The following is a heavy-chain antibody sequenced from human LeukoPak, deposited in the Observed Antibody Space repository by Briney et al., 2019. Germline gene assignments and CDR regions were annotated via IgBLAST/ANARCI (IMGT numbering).Heavy chain of an antibody. D-gene: IGHD6-13*01. V-gene: IGHV4-59*01. Sequence: SETLSLTCTVSGDSISGFYWSWIRQSPGMGLEWIGNIHSSGNTNYNPSLKSRVTLSEDTSTNQFFLKVISVTTADTAVYYCASSIAAAGAEYFQHWGQGTLVTVSS. CDR1: GDSISGFY. J-gene: IGHJ1*01. CDR3: ASSIAAAGAEYFQH. CDR2: IHSSGNT.